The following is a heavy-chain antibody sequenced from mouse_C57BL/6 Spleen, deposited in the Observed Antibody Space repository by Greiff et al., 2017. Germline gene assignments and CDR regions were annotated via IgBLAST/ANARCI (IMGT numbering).Heavy chain of an antibody. Sequence: EVKLVESGGGLVKPGGSLKLSCAASGFTFSDSGMHWVRQAPEKGLEWVAYISSGSSTIYYADTVKGRFTISRDNAKNTLFLQMTSLRSEDTAMYYCARNGFYFDYWGQGTTLTVSS. V-gene: IGHV5-17*01. CDR1: GFTFSDSG. D-gene: IGHD1-2*01. J-gene: IGHJ2*01. CDR2: ISSGSSTI. CDR3: ARNGFYFDY.